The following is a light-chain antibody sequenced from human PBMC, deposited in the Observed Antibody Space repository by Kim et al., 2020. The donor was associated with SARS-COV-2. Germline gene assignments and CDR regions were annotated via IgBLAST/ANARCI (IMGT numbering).Light chain of an antibody. Sequence: EIVLTQSPGTLSLSPGERATLSCRASQSVSSNYLAWYQQKPGQAPRLLIYGACSRATGIPDRFSGSGSGTDFTLTISRLEPEDFAVYYCKQYDSSPLTFGGGTKVDIK. CDR2: GAC. J-gene: IGKJ4*01. CDR3: KQYDSSPLT. CDR1: QSVSSNY. V-gene: IGKV3-20*01.